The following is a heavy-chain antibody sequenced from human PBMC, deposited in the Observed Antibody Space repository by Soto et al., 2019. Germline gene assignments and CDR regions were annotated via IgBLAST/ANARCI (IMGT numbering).Heavy chain of an antibody. CDR3: ARVLSGSSLFDY. D-gene: IGHD1-26*01. CDR1: GGSISSDY. CDR2: ISYSGNT. J-gene: IGHJ4*02. V-gene: IGHV4-59*01. Sequence: SETLSLTCTVSGGSISSDYWSWIRQPPGKGLEWIGYISYSGNTNYNPSLKSLVTISVDTSKKQFSLKLRSVTAADTAVYYCARVLSGSSLFDYWGQGMLVIVS.